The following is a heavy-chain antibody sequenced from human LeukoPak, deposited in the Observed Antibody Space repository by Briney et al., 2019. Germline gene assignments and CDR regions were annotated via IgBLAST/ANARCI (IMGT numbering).Heavy chain of an antibody. J-gene: IGHJ4*02. Sequence: ASVKVSXKASGYTFTGYYMHWVRQAPGQGLEWMGRIIPIFGTANYAQKFQGRVTITTDESTSTAYMELSSLRSEDTAVYYCARDLQGYYDYWGPGTLVTVSS. V-gene: IGHV1-69*05. CDR3: ARDLQGYYDY. CDR2: IIPIFGTA. D-gene: IGHD3-22*01. CDR1: GYTFTGYY.